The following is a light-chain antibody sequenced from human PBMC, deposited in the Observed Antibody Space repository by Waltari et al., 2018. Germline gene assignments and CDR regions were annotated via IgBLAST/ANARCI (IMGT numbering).Light chain of an antibody. Sequence: QSVLTQPPSASGTPGQRVTISCAGSGSNIGSNTVNWYQQLPGTAPKLLLYNNNQRPSGVPDRFSGSKSGTSASLAISGLQSEDEADYYCAAWDDSLNGLYVFGTGTKVTVL. CDR2: NNN. CDR3: AAWDDSLNGLYV. J-gene: IGLJ1*01. CDR1: GSNIGSNT. V-gene: IGLV1-44*01.